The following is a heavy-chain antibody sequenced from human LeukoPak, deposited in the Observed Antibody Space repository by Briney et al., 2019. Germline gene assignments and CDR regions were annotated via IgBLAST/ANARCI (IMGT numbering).Heavy chain of an antibody. V-gene: IGHV4-39*07. CDR1: GGSISSSSYY. Sequence: PSETLSLTCTVSGGSISSSSYYWGWIRQPPGKGLEWIGSIYYSGSIYYNPSLKSRVTISVDTSKNQFSLKLSSVTAADTAVYYCARVNYYENWFDPWGQGTLVTVSS. D-gene: IGHD3-22*01. CDR2: IYYSGSI. CDR3: ARVNYYENWFDP. J-gene: IGHJ5*02.